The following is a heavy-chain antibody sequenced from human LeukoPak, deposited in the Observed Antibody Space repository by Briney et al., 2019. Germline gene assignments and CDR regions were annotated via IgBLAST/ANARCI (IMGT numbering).Heavy chain of an antibody. V-gene: IGHV3-30*18. Sequence: PGGSLRLSCAASGFTFSSYGMHWVRQAPGKGLEWVAVISYDGSNKYYADSVKGRFTISRDNSKNTLYLQMNSLRAEDTAVYYCAKKRTMIVVVNDAFDIWGQGTTVTVSS. CDR3: AKKRTMIVVVNDAFDI. CDR2: ISYDGSNK. CDR1: GFTFSSYG. J-gene: IGHJ3*02. D-gene: IGHD3-22*01.